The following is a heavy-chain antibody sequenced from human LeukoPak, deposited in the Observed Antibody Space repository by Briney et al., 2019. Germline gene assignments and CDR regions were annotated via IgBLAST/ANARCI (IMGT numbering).Heavy chain of an antibody. Sequence: ASVNVSCKASGYTFTNYTLNWVRQAPGQGLEWMGWIDTNTGNPTYAQGFIGRFVFSLDTSVTTAYLQISSLKAEDTAVYYCARGRGLRPFDYWGQGTLVTVSS. CDR1: GYTFTNYT. CDR3: ARGRGLRPFDY. V-gene: IGHV7-4-1*02. J-gene: IGHJ4*02. CDR2: IDTNTGNP. D-gene: IGHD4-17*01.